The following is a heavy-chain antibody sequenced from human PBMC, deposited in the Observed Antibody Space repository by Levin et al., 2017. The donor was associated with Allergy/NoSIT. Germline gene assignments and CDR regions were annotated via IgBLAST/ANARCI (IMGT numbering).Heavy chain of an antibody. CDR2: ISGSGGST. CDR3: AKDASYYVSSGFNWFDP. V-gene: IGHV3-23*01. CDR1: GFTFSSYA. Sequence: GGSLRLSCAASGFTFSSYAMSWVRQAPGKGLEWVSAISGSGGSTYYADSVKGRFTISRDNSKNTLYLQMNSLRAEDTAVYYCAKDASYYVSSGFNWFDPWGQGTLVTVSS. D-gene: IGHD3-22*01. J-gene: IGHJ5*02.